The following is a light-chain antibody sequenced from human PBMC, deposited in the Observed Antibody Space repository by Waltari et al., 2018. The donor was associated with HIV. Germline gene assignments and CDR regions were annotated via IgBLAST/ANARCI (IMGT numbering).Light chain of an antibody. CDR2: SNT. Sequence: QSLLTQSPPASGTPGQRVHLSLFGTRSNIGSRSVTCYQPFPGTPPKLVNVSNTVRPAGVPDRFSGSKSGTSASLAISGLHSQDEADYYCSAWDVTLNGLVFGGGTRLSVL. V-gene: IGLV1-44*01. CDR3: SAWDVTLNGLV. CDR1: RSNIGSRS. J-gene: IGLJ2*01.